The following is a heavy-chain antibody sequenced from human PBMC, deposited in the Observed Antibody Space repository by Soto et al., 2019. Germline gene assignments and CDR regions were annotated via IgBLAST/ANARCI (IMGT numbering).Heavy chain of an antibody. CDR3: AEGVGASDY. J-gene: IGHJ4*02. CDR1: GFTFSSYG. CDR2: ISGSSSTV. D-gene: IGHD1-26*01. Sequence: PGGSLRLSCVASGFTFSSYGMNWVRQAPGKGLEWVSYISGSSSTVYYADSVKGRFTISRDNAKNSLFLEMNSLRAEDTAVYYCAEGVGASDYWGQGTLVTVSS. V-gene: IGHV3-48*03.